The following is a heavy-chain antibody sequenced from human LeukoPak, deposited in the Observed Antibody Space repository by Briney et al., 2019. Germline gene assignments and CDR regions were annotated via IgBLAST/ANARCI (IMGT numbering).Heavy chain of an antibody. D-gene: IGHD6-13*01. J-gene: IGHJ6*03. Sequence: SETLSLTCTVSGGSISSYYWSWIRQPPGKGLEWIGYIYYSGSTNYNPSLKSRISISVDTSKNQFSLKLSSVTAADTAVYYCARGGAAARDYYYYMDIWGKGTTVTISS. V-gene: IGHV4-59*08. CDR3: ARGGAAARDYYYYMDI. CDR1: GGSISSYY. CDR2: IYYSGST.